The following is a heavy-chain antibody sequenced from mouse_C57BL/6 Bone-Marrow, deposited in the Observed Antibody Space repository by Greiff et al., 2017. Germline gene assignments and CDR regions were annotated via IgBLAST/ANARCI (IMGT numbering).Heavy chain of an antibody. D-gene: IGHD1-1*01. CDR2: IWGGGST. J-gene: IGHJ1*03. CDR3: AKHTSDYYGSSYWYFDV. V-gene: IGHV2-9*01. Sequence: VHLVESGPGLVAPSQSLSITCTVSGFSLTSYGVDWVRQPPGKGLEWLGVIWGGGSTNYNSALMSRLSISKDNSKSQVFLKMNSLQTDDTAMYYCAKHTSDYYGSSYWYFDVWGTGTTVTVSS. CDR1: GFSLTSYG.